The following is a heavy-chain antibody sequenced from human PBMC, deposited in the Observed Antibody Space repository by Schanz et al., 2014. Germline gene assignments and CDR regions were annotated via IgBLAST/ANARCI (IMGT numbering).Heavy chain of an antibody. CDR2: IYSGDNT. CDR3: ARGTPFLCDY. Sequence: VQLVESGGGVVQPGRSLRLSCAASGFTFTDHAMSWVRQAPGKGLEWVSVIYSGDNTYYADSVKGRFTISRDNSKNTVYLQMNSLRAEDTAVYFCARGTPFLCDYWGQGTLVTVSS. D-gene: IGHD3-16*01. CDR1: GFTFTDHA. J-gene: IGHJ4*02. V-gene: IGHV3-66*01.